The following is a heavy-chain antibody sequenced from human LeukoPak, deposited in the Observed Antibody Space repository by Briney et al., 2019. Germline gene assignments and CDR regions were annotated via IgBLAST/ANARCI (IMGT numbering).Heavy chain of an antibody. D-gene: IGHD1-26*01. J-gene: IGHJ5*01. CDR1: GYSISSGYY. CDR2: IYHSGST. CDR3: ARRGATIDS. Sequence: PSETLSLTCAVSGYSISSGYYWGWIRQPPGKGLEWIGSIYHSGSTYYNPSLKSRVTISVDTSKNQFSLKLSSVTAADTAVYYFARRGATIDSGGKGTLVTVSS. V-gene: IGHV4-38-2*01.